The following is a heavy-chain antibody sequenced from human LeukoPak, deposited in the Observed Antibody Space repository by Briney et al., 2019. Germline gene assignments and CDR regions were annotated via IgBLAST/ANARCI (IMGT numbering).Heavy chain of an antibody. D-gene: IGHD1-26*01. CDR2: IYYSGST. CDR1: GGSISSYY. CDR3: ARDSGSYFDY. V-gene: IGHV4-59*01. Sequence: SETLSLTCTVSGGSISSYYWSWIRQPPGKGLEWIGYIYYSGSTNYNPSLKSRVTISVDTSKNQFPLKLSSVTAADTAVYYCARDSGSYFDYWGQGTLVTVSS. J-gene: IGHJ4*02.